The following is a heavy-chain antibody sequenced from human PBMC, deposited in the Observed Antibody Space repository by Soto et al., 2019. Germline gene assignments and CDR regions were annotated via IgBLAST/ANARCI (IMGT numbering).Heavy chain of an antibody. Sequence: QVQLVESGGGVVQPGTSLRLSCAASGFRFKSFVMHWVRQAPGKGLEWVAFTSYDGNNKDYGDSVKGRFTVSRDNSQNTLHLQMDFLRPEDTAFYYCARWGTTGGFALWGQGTLVSVSS. CDR2: TSYDGNNK. V-gene: IGHV3-30*19. J-gene: IGHJ4*02. CDR3: ARWGTTGGFAL. D-gene: IGHD4-17*01. CDR1: GFRFKSFV.